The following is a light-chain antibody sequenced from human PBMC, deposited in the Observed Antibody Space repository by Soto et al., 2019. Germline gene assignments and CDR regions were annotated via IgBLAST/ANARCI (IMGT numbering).Light chain of an antibody. J-gene: IGKJ1*01. CDR2: XAX. CDR1: QSISSY. V-gene: IGKV1-39*01. Sequence: MTQSPLSLPVTPGEPASISCRSSQSISSYLNWYQQKPVXAXXLXXXXAXXXXXXVPSRFSGSGSGTDFTLTISSLQPEDFATYYCQQSYSTLWTFGQGTKVDIK. CDR3: QQSYSTLWT.